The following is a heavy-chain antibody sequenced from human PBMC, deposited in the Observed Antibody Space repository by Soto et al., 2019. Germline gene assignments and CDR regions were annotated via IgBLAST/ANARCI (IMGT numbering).Heavy chain of an antibody. D-gene: IGHD3-10*01. CDR2: ISGSGGST. V-gene: IGHV3-23*01. CDR3: AKSPHYYGSGSYYNDWFDP. CDR1: WFTFINHA. J-gene: IGHJ5*02. Sequence: VGLHRHSCAASWFTFINHAMSWVRQATGKGLEWVSAISGSGGSTYYADSVKGRFTISRDNSKNTLYLQMNSLRAEDTAVYYCAKSPHYYGSGSYYNDWFDPWGQGTLVTVSS.